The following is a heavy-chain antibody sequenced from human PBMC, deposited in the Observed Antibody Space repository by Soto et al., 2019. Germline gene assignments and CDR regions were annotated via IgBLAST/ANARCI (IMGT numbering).Heavy chain of an antibody. V-gene: IGHV1-18*01. Sequence: QVQLVQSGAEVKKPGASVKVSCKASGYTFTSYGISWVRQAPGQGLEWMGWISAYNGNTNYAQKLQGRVTMTTDTXTXXAYMELRSLRSDDTAVYYCARSVGTVTTHQDAFDIWGQGTMVTVSS. J-gene: IGHJ3*02. CDR2: ISAYNGNT. D-gene: IGHD4-17*01. CDR1: GYTFTSYG. CDR3: ARSVGTVTTHQDAFDI.